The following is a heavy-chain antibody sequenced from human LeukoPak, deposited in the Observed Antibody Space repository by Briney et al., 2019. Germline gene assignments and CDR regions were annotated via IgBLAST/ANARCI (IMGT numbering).Heavy chain of an antibody. CDR1: GYTFTSYY. CDR3: ARSLNRITMIVVVIADDAFDI. Sequence: GASVKVSCKASGYTFTSYYMHWVRQAPGQGLEWMGTINPSGGSTSYAQKFQGRVTMTRDTSTSTVYMELSSLRSEDTAVYYCARSLNRITMIVVVIADDAFDIWGQGTMVTVSS. J-gene: IGHJ3*02. D-gene: IGHD3-22*01. CDR2: INPSGGST. V-gene: IGHV1-46*01.